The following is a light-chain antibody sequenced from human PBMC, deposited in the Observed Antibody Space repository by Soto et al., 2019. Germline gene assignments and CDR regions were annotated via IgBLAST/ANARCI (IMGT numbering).Light chain of an antibody. CDR2: AAS. CDR1: QSISSW. Sequence: DVQMPQTPYTLSASVGDRVTITCRASQSISSWLAWYQQKPGKAPNLLIYAASTLQSGVPSRFSGSGSGTDFTLTITNLQPEDFATYYCQQLNTYLLTFGGGAKVDIK. CDR3: QQLNTYLLT. J-gene: IGKJ4*01. V-gene: IGKV1-5*01.